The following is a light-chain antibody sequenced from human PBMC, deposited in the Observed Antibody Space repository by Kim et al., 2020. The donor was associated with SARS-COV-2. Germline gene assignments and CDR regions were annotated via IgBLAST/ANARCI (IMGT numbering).Light chain of an antibody. CDR3: CSYAGSYTFYV. CDR2: DVR. CDR1: SSDVGGYNY. Sequence: QSVTISCTGTSSDVGGYNYVSWYQQHPGKAPKVIIYDVRERPSGVPDRFSGSKSGNTASLTISGLQAEDEADYYCCSYAGSYTFYVFGTGTKVTVL. J-gene: IGLJ1*01. V-gene: IGLV2-11*03.